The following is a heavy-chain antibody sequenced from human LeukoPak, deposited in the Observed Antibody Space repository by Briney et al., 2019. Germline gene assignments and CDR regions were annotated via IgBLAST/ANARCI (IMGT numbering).Heavy chain of an antibody. CDR1: GITFSSSW. J-gene: IGHJ6*04. D-gene: IGHD3-16*01. CDR3: ARDPGYESWSPFWGGMDV. Sequence: GGSLRLSCAASGITFSSSWMHWVRQAPGKGLVWVSRITRDGSSTTYADSVKGRFTTSRDNAKNTLYLQMDSLSNDDTAVYYCARDPGYESWSPFWGGMDVWGSGTTVIVSS. V-gene: IGHV3-74*01. CDR2: ITRDGSST.